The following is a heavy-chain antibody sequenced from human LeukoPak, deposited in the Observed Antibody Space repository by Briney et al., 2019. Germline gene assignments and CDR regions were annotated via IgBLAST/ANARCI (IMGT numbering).Heavy chain of an antibody. CDR1: GYTFTGYY. V-gene: IGHV1-2*02. CDR3: ARVRRDGYNLDY. Sequence: ALVKVSCKASGYTFTGYYMHWVRQAPGQGLEWMGWINPNSGGTNYAQKFQGRVTMTRDTSISTAYMELSRLRSDDTAVYYCARVRRDGYNLDYWGQGTLVTVSS. J-gene: IGHJ4*02. D-gene: IGHD5-24*01. CDR2: INPNSGGT.